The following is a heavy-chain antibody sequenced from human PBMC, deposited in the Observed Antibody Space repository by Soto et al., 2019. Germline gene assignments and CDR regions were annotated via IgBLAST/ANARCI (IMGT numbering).Heavy chain of an antibody. CDR1: GGSITSSSYY. Sequence: QLHLRESGPGLVKPSETLSLTCTVSGGSITSSSYYWGWIRQPPGKGLEWIGSIYYSGSTYYNPSLKSRVTISGDTSENQFSLKLSSVTAADTAVYYCATQEVGGTYVYTFDPWGQGTLVTVSS. CDR2: IYYSGST. D-gene: IGHD1-26*01. CDR3: ATQEVGGTYVYTFDP. V-gene: IGHV4-39*01. J-gene: IGHJ5*02.